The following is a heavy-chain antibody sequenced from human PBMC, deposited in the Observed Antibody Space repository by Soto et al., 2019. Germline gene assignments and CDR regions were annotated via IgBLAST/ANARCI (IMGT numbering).Heavy chain of an antibody. V-gene: IGHV4-59*08. CDR2: INYSGST. J-gene: IGHJ5*02. CDR1: GGSISSHY. D-gene: IGHD6-19*01. CDR3: ARPDIAVAGSDWFDP. Sequence: QVQLQESGPGLVKPSETLSLTCTVSGGSISSHYWSWIRQAPGKGLEWIGYINYSGSTNYNPSLKRRVPISVDTSKNHFPLKLSSVTAADPAVYYWARPDIAVAGSDWFDPWGQGTLVTVSS.